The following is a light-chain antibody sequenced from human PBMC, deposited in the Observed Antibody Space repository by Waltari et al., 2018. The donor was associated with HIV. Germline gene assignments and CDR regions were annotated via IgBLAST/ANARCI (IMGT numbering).Light chain of an antibody. J-gene: IGLJ2*01. V-gene: IGLV2-14*03. CDR1: STDSRFYQY. Sequence: QSALTQPASVSGFLGQSINISCTGISTDSRFYQYVSWYQQYPGKIPRLIIFDINTRPSGVSDHFSGSRSGNSASLTFSGLQSGDEAHYYCASNRLDYTLIFGGGTKLTV. CDR2: DIN. CDR3: ASNRLDYTLI.